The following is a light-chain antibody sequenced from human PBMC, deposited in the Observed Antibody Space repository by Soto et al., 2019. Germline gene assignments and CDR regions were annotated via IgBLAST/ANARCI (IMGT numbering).Light chain of an antibody. Sequence: QSVLTQPASVSGSPGQSITISCTGTSSAVGDYNYVSWYQRHPGKAPKLMIYEVSNRPSGVSNRFSGSKSGNTASLTISGLQAEDEADYYCSSYKSSSTYVFGTGTKVTVL. CDR3: SSYKSSSTYV. CDR2: EVS. CDR1: SSAVGDYNY. J-gene: IGLJ1*01. V-gene: IGLV2-14*01.